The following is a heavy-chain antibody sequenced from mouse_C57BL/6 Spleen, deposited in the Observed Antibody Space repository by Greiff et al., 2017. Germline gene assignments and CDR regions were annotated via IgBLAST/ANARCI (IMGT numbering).Heavy chain of an antibody. Sequence: EVQVVESGGGLVKPGGSLKLSCAASGFTFSDYGMHWVRQAPEKGLAWVAYISSGSSTIYYADTVKGRFTISRDNAKNTLFLQMTSLRSEDTAMYYCARRRGYDGAMDYWGQGTSVTVSS. J-gene: IGHJ4*01. D-gene: IGHD2-2*01. V-gene: IGHV5-17*01. CDR1: GFTFSDYG. CDR2: ISSGSSTI. CDR3: ARRRGYDGAMDY.